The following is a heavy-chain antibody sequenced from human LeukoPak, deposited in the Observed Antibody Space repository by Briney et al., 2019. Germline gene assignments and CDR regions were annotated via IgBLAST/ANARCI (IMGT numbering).Heavy chain of an antibody. CDR1: GGSFSGYY. Sequence: SETLSLTCAVYGGSFSGYYWSWIRQPPGKGLGWIGEINHSGSTNYNPSLKSRVTISVDTSKNQFSLKLSSVTAADTAVYYCARVSSSGWYSNWGQGTLVTVSS. D-gene: IGHD6-19*01. J-gene: IGHJ4*02. CDR2: INHSGST. CDR3: ARVSSSGWYSN. V-gene: IGHV4-34*01.